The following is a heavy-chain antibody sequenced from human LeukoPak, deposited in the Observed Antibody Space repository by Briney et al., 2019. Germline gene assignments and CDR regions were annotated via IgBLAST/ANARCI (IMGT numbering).Heavy chain of an antibody. J-gene: IGHJ5*02. V-gene: IGHV4-59*01. CDR2: VYYTGAT. D-gene: IGHD5-18*01. CDR3: ARCGNSYGAGYQFDP. Sequence: SDTLSITRTVSGGYIGVYYWTSVRQTPGKGLAWIGFVYYTGATNHNPSLKSRVTISLDTSKNQFSLNLNSVDAADTAVYFCARCGNSYGAGYQFDPWSQGTLVTVSS. CDR1: GGYIGVYY.